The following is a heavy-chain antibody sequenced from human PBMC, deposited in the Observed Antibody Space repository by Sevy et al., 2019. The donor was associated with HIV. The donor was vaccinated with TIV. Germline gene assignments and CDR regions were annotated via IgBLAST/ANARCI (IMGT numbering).Heavy chain of an antibody. CDR3: ATHAGIAAAGRVFDY. CDR1: GFTFSDHY. Sequence: GGFLRLSCVASGFTFSDHYMEWVRQAPGKGLEWVVRTRNKADGYTTEYAASVKGRFTISRDESKNSLYVQMNSLKAEDTAVYYCATHAGIAAAGRVFDYWGQGTLVTVSS. J-gene: IGHJ4*02. D-gene: IGHD6-25*01. V-gene: IGHV3-72*01. CDR2: TRNKADGYTT.